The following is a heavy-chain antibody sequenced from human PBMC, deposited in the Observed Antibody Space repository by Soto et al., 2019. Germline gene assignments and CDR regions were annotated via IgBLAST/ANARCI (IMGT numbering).Heavy chain of an antibody. D-gene: IGHD3-16*02. J-gene: IGHJ5*01. CDR3: ASPSVWGSYRFDC. CDR1: GGSVSSSSYY. V-gene: IGHV4-39*01. Sequence: SETLSLTCTVSGGSVSSSSYYWGWIRQPPGKGLEWIGNIYYSGSTYYNPSLESRVTISVDTSKNQFSLKLRSVTAADTAIYYCASPSVWGSYRFDCCGKGSLV. CDR2: IYYSGST.